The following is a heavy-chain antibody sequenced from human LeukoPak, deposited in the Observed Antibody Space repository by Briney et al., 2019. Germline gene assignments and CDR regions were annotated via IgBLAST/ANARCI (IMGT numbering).Heavy chain of an antibody. D-gene: IGHD5-18*01. CDR1: GGSITTYY. J-gene: IGHJ4*02. V-gene: IGHV4-59*01. CDR2: IYSSGSA. Sequence: SETLSLTCTVSGGSITTYYWSWIRQPPGKGLEWIGYIYSSGSANYNPSLKSRVTIPVDTSKDQFSLKLSSVTAADTAVYCCARVGSGYSYGYIDYWGQGTLVTVSS. CDR3: ARVGSGYSYGYIDY.